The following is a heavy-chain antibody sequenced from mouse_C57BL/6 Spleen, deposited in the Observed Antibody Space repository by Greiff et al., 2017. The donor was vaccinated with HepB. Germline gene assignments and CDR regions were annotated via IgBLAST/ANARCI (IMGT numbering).Heavy chain of an antibody. Sequence: EVKLVESGGGLVKPGGSLKLSCAASGFTFSSYAMSWVRQTPEKRLEWVATISDGGSYTYYPDNLKGRFTISRDNAKNNLYLQMSHLKSEDTAMYYCARDSNYVFAYWGQGTLVTVSA. CDR2: ISDGGSYT. D-gene: IGHD2-5*01. V-gene: IGHV5-4*01. CDR3: ARDSNYVFAY. CDR1: GFTFSSYA. J-gene: IGHJ3*01.